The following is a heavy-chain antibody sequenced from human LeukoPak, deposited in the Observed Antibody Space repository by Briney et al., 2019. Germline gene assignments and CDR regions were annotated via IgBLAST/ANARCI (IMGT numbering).Heavy chain of an antibody. D-gene: IGHD3-9*01. CDR2: INHNAEMI. CDR1: GFPFGDYV. J-gene: IGHJ4*01. CDR3: ARDHDWAFDL. V-gene: IGHV3-48*02. Sequence: PGGSLRLSCEASGFPFGDYVMSWVRQAPGKGLEWIAYINHNAEMIFYPDFVKGRFTISRDNAKNSLYLQMNALRYEDTATYYCARDHDWAFDLWGQGTLVTVSS.